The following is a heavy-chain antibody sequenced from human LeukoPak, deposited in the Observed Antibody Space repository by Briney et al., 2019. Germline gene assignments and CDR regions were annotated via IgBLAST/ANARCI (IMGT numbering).Heavy chain of an antibody. Sequence: GGSLRLSCVVSGFIASSNYMSWVRQAPGKGLEWTSLIYSGGTTYYADSVMGRFTISRDNSKTTLFLQMNSLKAEGTAVYYCATGGRSGVALEQWGQRTLVTVSS. CDR1: GFIASSNY. CDR2: IYSGGTT. V-gene: IGHV3-53*01. D-gene: IGHD1/OR15-1a*01. J-gene: IGHJ4*02. CDR3: ATGGRSGVALEQ.